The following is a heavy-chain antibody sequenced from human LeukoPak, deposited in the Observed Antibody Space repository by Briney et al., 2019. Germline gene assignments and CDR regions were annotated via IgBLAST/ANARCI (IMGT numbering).Heavy chain of an antibody. CDR1: GFTFSSYA. Sequence: GRSLRLSCAASGFTFSSYAMHWVRQAPGKGLEWVAVISYDGSNKYYADSVKGRFTISRDNAGSSLYLQMNSLRAVDTAAYFCARLFGGVTIFDSWGQGTLVTVSS. J-gene: IGHJ4*02. D-gene: IGHD3-3*01. V-gene: IGHV3-30*07. CDR3: ARLFGGVTIFDS. CDR2: ISYDGSNK.